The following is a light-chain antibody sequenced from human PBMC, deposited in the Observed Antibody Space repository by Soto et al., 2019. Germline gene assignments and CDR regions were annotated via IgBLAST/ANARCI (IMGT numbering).Light chain of an antibody. Sequence: QSVLTQPASVSGSPGQSITISCTGTSSDVGDYNYVSWYQQHPGKAPKLMIFDVSNRPSGVSNRFSGSKSGNTASLTISWLQAEDEAEYYCSSYTGSSTYVFGTGTKVTV. CDR1: SSDVGDYNY. V-gene: IGLV2-14*01. J-gene: IGLJ1*01. CDR3: SSYTGSSTYV. CDR2: DVS.